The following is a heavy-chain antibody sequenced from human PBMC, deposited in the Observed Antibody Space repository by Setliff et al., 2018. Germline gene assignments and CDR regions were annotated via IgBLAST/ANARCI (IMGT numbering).Heavy chain of an antibody. V-gene: IGHV4-39*07. Sequence: SETLSLTCTVSGGSISSSSYYWSWIRQPPGKGLEWIGEINHSGSTNYNPSLKSRVTISVDTSKNQFSLKLSSVTAADTAVYYCARGRYDFDYWGQGTLVTVSS. J-gene: IGHJ4*02. D-gene: IGHD1-1*01. CDR1: GGSISSSSYY. CDR3: ARGRYDFDY. CDR2: INHSGST.